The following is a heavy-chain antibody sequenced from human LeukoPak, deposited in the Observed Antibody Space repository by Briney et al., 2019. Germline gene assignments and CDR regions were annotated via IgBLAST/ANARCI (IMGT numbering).Heavy chain of an antibody. D-gene: IGHD2-2*01. CDR1: GFTFSDYY. J-gene: IGHJ4*02. CDR2: ISSSSSYT. Sequence: GGSLRLSCAASGFTFSDYYMSWIRQAPGKGLEGASYISSSSSYTNYADSVKGRFTISRDNAKNSLYLQMNSLRAEDTAVFYQAKDGIRYCSSTSCSAEDYWGQGTLVTVSS. CDR3: AKDGIRYCSSTSCSAEDY. V-gene: IGHV3-11*06.